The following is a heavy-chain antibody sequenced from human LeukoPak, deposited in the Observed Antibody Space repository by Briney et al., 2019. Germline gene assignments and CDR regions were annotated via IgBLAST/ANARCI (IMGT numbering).Heavy chain of an antibody. V-gene: IGHV4-59*01. CDR2: IYYSGST. D-gene: IGHD6-13*01. Sequence: SETLSLTCTVSGVSISSYYWSWLRQPPGKGLEWCGYIYYSGSTNYNPSLKSRVPVSVDTSKNQFSLKLSSVTAADAAAYYCAREVAAAGDFDYWGQGTLVTVSS. J-gene: IGHJ4*02. CDR3: AREVAAAGDFDY. CDR1: GVSISSYY.